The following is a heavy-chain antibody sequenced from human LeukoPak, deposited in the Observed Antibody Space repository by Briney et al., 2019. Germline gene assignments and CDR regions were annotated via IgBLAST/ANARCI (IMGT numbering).Heavy chain of an antibody. CDR1: GFSFSSYG. V-gene: IGHV3-48*04. Sequence: GGSLRLSCAASGFSFSSYGIHWVRQAPGKGLEWVSYISSSGSTIYYADSVKGRFTISRDNAKNSLYLQMNSLRAEDTAVYYCARALYDSSGYYFDYWGQGTLVTVSS. D-gene: IGHD3-22*01. CDR2: ISSSGSTI. J-gene: IGHJ4*02. CDR3: ARALYDSSGYYFDY.